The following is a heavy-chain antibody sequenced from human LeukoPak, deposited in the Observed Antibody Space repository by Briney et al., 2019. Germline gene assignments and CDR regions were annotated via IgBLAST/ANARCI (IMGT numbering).Heavy chain of an antibody. Sequence: SVKVSCKASGGTFSSYAISWVRQAPGQGLEWMGRIIPIFGIADYAQKFQGRVTITADKSTSTAYMELSSLRSEDTAVYYCAREGGIAADNWFDPWGQGTLVTVSS. CDR2: IIPIFGIA. J-gene: IGHJ5*02. CDR3: AREGGIAADNWFDP. CDR1: GGTFSSYA. V-gene: IGHV1-69*04. D-gene: IGHD6-13*01.